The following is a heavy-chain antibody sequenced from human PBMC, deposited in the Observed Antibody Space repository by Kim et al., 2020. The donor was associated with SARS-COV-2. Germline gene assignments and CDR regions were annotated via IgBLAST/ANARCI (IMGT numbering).Heavy chain of an antibody. Sequence: SETLSLTCTVSGGSISSYYWSWIRQPPGKGLEWIGYIYYSGSTNYNPSLKSRVTISVDTSKNQFSLKPSSVTAADTAVYYCARDRGRGYYDSSRFDPWGQGTLVTVSS. D-gene: IGHD3-22*01. CDR1: GGSISSYY. CDR3: ARDRGRGYYDSSRFDP. J-gene: IGHJ5*02. V-gene: IGHV4-59*01. CDR2: IYYSGST.